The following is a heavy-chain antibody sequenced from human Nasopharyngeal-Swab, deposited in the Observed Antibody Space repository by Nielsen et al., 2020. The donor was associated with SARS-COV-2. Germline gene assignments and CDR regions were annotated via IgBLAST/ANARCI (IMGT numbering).Heavy chain of an antibody. J-gene: IGHJ6*02. D-gene: IGHD6-13*01. CDR1: GGTFSSYA. CDR3: ARGSYSSSLYYGMDV. V-gene: IGHV1-69*13. CDR2: IIPIFGTA. Sequence: SVKVSCKASGGTFSSYAISWVRQAPAQGLEWMGGIIPIFGTANYAQKFQGRVTITADESTSTAYMELSNLRSEDTAVYYCARGSYSSSLYYGMDVWGQGTTVTVSS.